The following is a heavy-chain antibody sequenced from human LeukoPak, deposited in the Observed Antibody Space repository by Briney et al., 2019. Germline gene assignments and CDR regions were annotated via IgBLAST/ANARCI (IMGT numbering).Heavy chain of an antibody. D-gene: IGHD3-22*01. V-gene: IGHV3-66*01. CDR3: SRDLFDSSGYGIDQ. Sequence: GGSPRLSCAASGFTVSSNYMSWVRQAPGKGLEWVSVIYSGGLTHYADSVKGRFTISRDNSKNTLYLQMNSVRAEDTAVYYCSRDLFDSSGYGIDQWGQGTLVTVSS. CDR2: IYSGGLT. J-gene: IGHJ4*02. CDR1: GFTVSSNY.